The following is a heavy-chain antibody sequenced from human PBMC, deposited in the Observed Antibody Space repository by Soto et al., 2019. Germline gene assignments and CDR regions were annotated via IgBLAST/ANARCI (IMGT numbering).Heavy chain of an antibody. CDR1: GVSLSTNDVG. CDR3: AHSKYSRSSFDY. D-gene: IGHD6-6*01. V-gene: IGHV2-5*02. CDR2: IYWDDDR. Sequence: QITLKESGPTLVKPTQNLTLTCAFSGVSLSTNDVGVGWIRQPPGQALEWLALIYWDDDRRYSPSLKSRLTTTNDTSKNQVVLTMTNMEPVDTATYFYAHSKYSRSSFDYWGQGTLVTVSS. J-gene: IGHJ4*02.